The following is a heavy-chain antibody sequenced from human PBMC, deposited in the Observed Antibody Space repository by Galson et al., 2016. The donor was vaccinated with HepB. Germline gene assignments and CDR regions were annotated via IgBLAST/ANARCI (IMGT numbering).Heavy chain of an antibody. CDR2: IWYDGSKK. CDR1: GFTFSNYG. V-gene: IGHV3-33*01. Sequence: SLRLSCAASGFTFSNYGMHWVRQAPGKGLEWVALIWYDGSKKYYAESVKGRLSISRDNSKNTLDLQMNSLRAEDTAVSYCARDGIPSPQDIGGRLPPPYYYGMDVWGQGTAVTVSS. D-gene: IGHD6-6*01. J-gene: IGHJ6*02. CDR3: ARDGIPSPQDIGGRLPPPYYYGMDV.